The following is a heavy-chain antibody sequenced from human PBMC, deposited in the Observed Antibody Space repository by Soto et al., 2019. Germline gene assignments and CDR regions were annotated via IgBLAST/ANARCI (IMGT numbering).Heavy chain of an antibody. CDR1: GHSFTSYW. J-gene: IGHJ5*02. D-gene: IGHD2-2*01. Sequence: GESLKISCKGSGHSFTSYWIGWVRQLPGKGLEWMGIIYPGDSDTRYSPSFQGQVTISADKSISTAYLQWSSLKASDTAMYYCARHVARYCSSTSCHNWFDPWGQGTLVTVSS. CDR3: ARHVARYCSSTSCHNWFDP. CDR2: IYPGDSDT. V-gene: IGHV5-51*01.